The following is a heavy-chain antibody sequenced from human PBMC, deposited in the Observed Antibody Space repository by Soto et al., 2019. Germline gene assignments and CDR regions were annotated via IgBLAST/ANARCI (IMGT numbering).Heavy chain of an antibody. CDR2: MKATHGTK. D-gene: IGHD2-21*01. Sequence: EVQLLESGGGLVQPGGSLSLSCAASGFNFNLLALTWVRQAPGKGLEWVSTMKATHGTKYYADSVEDRCTISRYSSTNTIYLQMNTLRVSETAVYYCATAYRPLASDYWGQATRVTVSS. J-gene: IGHJ4*02. CDR3: ATAYRPLASDY. CDR1: GFNFNLLA. V-gene: IGHV3-23*01.